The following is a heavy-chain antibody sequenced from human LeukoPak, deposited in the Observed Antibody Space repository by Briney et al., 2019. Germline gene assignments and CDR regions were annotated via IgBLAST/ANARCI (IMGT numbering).Heavy chain of an antibody. Sequence: GGSLRRSCAASGFSFDDYGMSWVRQAPGKGLEWVSGINWNGGSTGYADSVKGRFTISRDNAKNSLSLQMNSLRVEDTALYYCARGGISIFGVVIYMDVWGKGTTVTVSS. D-gene: IGHD3-3*01. J-gene: IGHJ6*03. V-gene: IGHV3-20*04. CDR1: GFSFDDYG. CDR3: ARGGISIFGVVIYMDV. CDR2: INWNGGST.